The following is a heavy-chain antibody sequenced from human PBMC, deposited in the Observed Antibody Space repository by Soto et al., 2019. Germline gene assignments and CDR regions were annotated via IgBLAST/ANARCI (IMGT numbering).Heavy chain of an antibody. J-gene: IGHJ6*02. Sequence: GGSLRLSCAASGFTVSSNYMSWVRQAPGKGLEWVSVIYSGGSTYYADSVKGRFTISRDNSKNTLYLQMNSLRAEDTAVYYCARVPNVDTAMVGPPSPYYYYGMDVWGQGTTVTVSS. CDR1: GFTVSSNY. D-gene: IGHD5-18*01. CDR2: IYSGGST. V-gene: IGHV3-66*01. CDR3: ARVPNVDTAMVGPPSPYYYYGMDV.